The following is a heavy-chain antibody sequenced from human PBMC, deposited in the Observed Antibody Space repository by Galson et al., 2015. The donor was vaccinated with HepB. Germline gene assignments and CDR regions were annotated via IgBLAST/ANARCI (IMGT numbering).Heavy chain of an antibody. Sequence: SLRLSCAASGFTFSSYAMHWVRQAPGKGLEWVAVISYDGSNKYYADSVKGRFTISRDNSKNTLYLQMNSLRAEDTAVYYCARDGRPGSSGWYPYFDYWGQGTLVTVSS. CDR1: GFTFSSYA. CDR2: ISYDGSNK. D-gene: IGHD6-19*01. V-gene: IGHV3-30-3*01. J-gene: IGHJ4*02. CDR3: ARDGRPGSSGWYPYFDY.